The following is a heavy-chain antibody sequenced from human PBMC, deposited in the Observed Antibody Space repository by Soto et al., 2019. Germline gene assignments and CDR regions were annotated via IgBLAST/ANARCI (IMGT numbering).Heavy chain of an antibody. CDR1: GGSISSSSYY. CDR2: IYYSGST. V-gene: IGHV4-39*01. Sequence: QLQLQESGPGLVKPSETLSLTCTVSGGSISSSSYYWGWIRQPPGKGLEWIGSIYYSGSTYYNPSLKSRFTISVDTSKNQFSLKLSSVTAADTAVYYCARHDSGWSVGYYFDYWGQGTLVTVSS. CDR3: ARHDSGWSVGYYFDY. D-gene: IGHD6-19*01. J-gene: IGHJ4*02.